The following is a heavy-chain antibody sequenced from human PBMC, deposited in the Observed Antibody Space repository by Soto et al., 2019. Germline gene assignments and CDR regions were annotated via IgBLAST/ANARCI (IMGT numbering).Heavy chain of an antibody. CDR2: IISVLGTA. Sequence: SVKVSCKADGNSFSNYAISWLRQAPGQGLEWMGGIISVLGTANYAQKFQGRVTITADESTSTPYMELSSLRSEDTAVYYCARSSGYSSGWYESDAFDIWGQGTMVTVS. J-gene: IGHJ3*02. CDR3: ARSSGYSSGWYESDAFDI. V-gene: IGHV1-69*13. CDR1: GNSFSNYA. D-gene: IGHD6-19*01.